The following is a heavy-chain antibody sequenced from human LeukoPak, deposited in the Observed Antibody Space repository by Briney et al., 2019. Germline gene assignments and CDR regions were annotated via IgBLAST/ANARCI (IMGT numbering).Heavy chain of an antibody. CDR2: IYYSGST. V-gene: IGHV4-59*01. CDR3: ARVPLGYCSGGSCYPGWFDP. D-gene: IGHD2-15*01. CDR1: CGSISSYY. J-gene: IGHJ5*02. Sequence: SETLSLTCTVSCGSISSYYRSWIRQPPGKGLEWIGYIYYSGSTNYNPSLKSRVTISVDTSKNQFSLKLSSVTAADTAVYYCARVPLGYCSGGSCYPGWFDPRGQGTLVTVSS.